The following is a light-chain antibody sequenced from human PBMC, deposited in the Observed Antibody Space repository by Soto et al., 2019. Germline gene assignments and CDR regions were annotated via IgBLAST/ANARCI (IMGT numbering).Light chain of an antibody. V-gene: IGLV2-14*01. CDR2: DVS. Sequence: QSVLTQPASVSGSPGQSITISCTGTSSDVGGYNYVSWYQQHPGKAPKLMIYDVSNRPSGVSNRFSGSKSGNTASPTISGLQAEDEADYYCNSYTSSSTDVFGTGNKVTVL. CDR3: NSYTSSSTDV. CDR1: SSDVGGYNY. J-gene: IGLJ1*01.